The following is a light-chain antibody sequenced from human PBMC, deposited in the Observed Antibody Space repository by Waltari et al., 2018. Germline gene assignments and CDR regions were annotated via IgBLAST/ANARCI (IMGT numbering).Light chain of an antibody. Sequence: QSALTQPASVSGSPGQSITISCTGTSSDVGSYNYVSWYQQHPGKAPKLRIYDVTKRPSGVSNRFSGSKSGNTASLTISGLQAEDEADYYCSSYTSSSTWVFGGGTKLTVL. CDR3: SSYTSSSTWV. V-gene: IGLV2-14*01. J-gene: IGLJ3*02. CDR2: DVT. CDR1: SSDVGSYNY.